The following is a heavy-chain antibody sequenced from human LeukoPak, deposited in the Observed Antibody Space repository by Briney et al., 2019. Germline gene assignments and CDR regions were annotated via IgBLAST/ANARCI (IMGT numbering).Heavy chain of an antibody. J-gene: IGHJ4*02. V-gene: IGHV3-23*01. CDR2: ISGSGGST. D-gene: IGHD2-2*01. CDR1: GFTFSSYA. Sequence: GGSLRLSCAASGFTFSSYAMSWVRQAPGKELEWVSTISGSGGSTYYADSVKGRFTISRDNSKNTLYVQMNSLRAEDTAVYYCAKNGPGYCSSTSCPLGYWGQGTLVTVSS. CDR3: AKNGPGYCSSTSCPLGY.